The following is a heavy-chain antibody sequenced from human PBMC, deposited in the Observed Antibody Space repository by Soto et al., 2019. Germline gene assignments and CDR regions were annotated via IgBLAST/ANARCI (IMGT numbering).Heavy chain of an antibody. J-gene: IGHJ2*01. Sequence: EQLAESGGGVVQSGRSLRLSCEASGFTFSSFGMHWVRQAPGKGLEWVAVISYDGSDTYFADSVKGRFTISRDNSKNTVYLQMNSPRVEDTAVYYCVKDIHFLGIWYFDLWGRGSLVSVSS. CDR3: VKDIHFLGIWYFDL. CDR2: ISYDGSDT. CDR1: GFTFSSFG. V-gene: IGHV3-30*18. D-gene: IGHD3-16*01.